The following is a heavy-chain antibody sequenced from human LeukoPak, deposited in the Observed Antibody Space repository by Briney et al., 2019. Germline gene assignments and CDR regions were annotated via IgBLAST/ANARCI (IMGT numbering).Heavy chain of an antibody. CDR2: ISSSSSYI. D-gene: IGHD3-10*01. V-gene: IGHV3-21*01. Sequence: PGGSLRLSCAASGFTISSYSMNWVRQAPGKGLEWVSSISSSSSYIYYADSVKGRFTISRDNAKNSLYLQMNSLRAEDTAVYYCARDLWFGDNWFDPWGQGTLVTVSS. J-gene: IGHJ5*02. CDR3: ARDLWFGDNWFDP. CDR1: GFTISSYS.